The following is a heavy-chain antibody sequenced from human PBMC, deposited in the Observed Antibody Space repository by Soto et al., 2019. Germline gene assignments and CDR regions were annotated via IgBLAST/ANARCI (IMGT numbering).Heavy chain of an antibody. CDR2: IYHSGST. D-gene: IGHD2-8*01. V-gene: IGHV4-30-2*01. J-gene: IGHJ4*02. CDR3: ARGHDANDD. CDR1: GGSISSGGYS. Sequence: SETLSLTCAVSGGSISSGGYSWSWIRQPPGKGLEWIGYIYHSGSTYYTPSLKSRVTISMDTSKNQFSLKLSSVTAADTAVYYCARGHDANDDWGQGTLVTVSS.